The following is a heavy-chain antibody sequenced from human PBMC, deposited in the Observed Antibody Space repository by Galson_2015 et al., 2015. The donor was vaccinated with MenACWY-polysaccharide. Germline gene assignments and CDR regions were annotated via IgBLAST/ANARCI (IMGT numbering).Heavy chain of an antibody. CDR2: MNSNSGNT. CDR3: ARGRVGQIDRYYFDY. V-gene: IGHV1-8*01. D-gene: IGHD3-22*01. Sequence: SVKVSCKASGYTFINNDINWVRQATGQGLEWMGWMNSNSGNTGYAQKFQGRVTMTRDTPISTAYMELSGLRSDDTAVYYCARGRVGQIDRYYFDYWGQGTLVSVSS. J-gene: IGHJ4*02. CDR1: GYTFINND.